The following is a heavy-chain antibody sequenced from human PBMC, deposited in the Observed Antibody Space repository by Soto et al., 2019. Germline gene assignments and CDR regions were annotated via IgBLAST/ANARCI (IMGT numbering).Heavy chain of an antibody. J-gene: IGHJ4*02. CDR2: ITSDSSDI. CDR1: GITFRSYS. CDR3: ASTYCNGGYCFSYEF. V-gene: IGHV3-21*01. D-gene: IGHD2-15*01. Sequence: PGGSLRLSCAASGITFRSYSMSWVRQAPGKGLEWVSSITSDSSDIYYADSVKGRFTISRDNGENSLYLQMTSLGAEDTGVYYFASTYCNGGYCFSYEFWGQGALVTVSS.